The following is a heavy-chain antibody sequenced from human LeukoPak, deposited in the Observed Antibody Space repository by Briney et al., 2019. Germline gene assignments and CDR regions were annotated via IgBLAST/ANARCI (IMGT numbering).Heavy chain of an antibody. J-gene: IGHJ3*02. Sequence: GGSLRLSCAASGFTFSSYWMSWVRQAPGKGLEWVANIKKDGSEKYYVVSVKGRFTISRDNAKNSLYLQMNSLRAEDTAVYYCASSYYDFWSGYHDAFDIWGQGTMVTVSS. D-gene: IGHD3-3*01. V-gene: IGHV3-7*01. CDR3: ASSYYDFWSGYHDAFDI. CDR2: IKKDGSEK. CDR1: GFTFSSYW.